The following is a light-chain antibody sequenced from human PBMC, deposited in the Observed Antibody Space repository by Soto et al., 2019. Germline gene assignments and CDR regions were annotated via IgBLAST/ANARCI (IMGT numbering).Light chain of an antibody. CDR1: QIIDNW. V-gene: IGKV1-5*03. CDR2: KAS. CDR3: QEYKSR. J-gene: IGKJ4*01. Sequence: GDRVTITCRASQIIDNWLAWYQQKAGKAPKLLIYKASNLQSGVPWRCSGSGYGTEFTLTISNLQPEDSAPYYCQEYKSRFGGGTKVEIK.